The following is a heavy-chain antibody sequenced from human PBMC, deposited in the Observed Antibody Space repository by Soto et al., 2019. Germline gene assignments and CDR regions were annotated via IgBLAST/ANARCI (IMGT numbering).Heavy chain of an antibody. CDR2: INPNSGGT. J-gene: IGHJ5*02. V-gene: IGHV1-2*02. Sequence: ASVKVSCNASGYTFTGYYMHWVRQAPGQGLEWMGWINPNSGGTNYAQKFQGRVTMITDTSPSTAYMELRSLRSDDTAVYYCGRAVSIPGSTRPNWFETWGQGTLVTVSS. D-gene: IGHD2-2*02. CDR1: GYTFTGYY. CDR3: GRAVSIPGSTRPNWFET.